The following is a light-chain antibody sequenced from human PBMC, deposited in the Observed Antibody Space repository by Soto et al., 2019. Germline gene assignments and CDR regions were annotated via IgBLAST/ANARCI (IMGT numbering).Light chain of an antibody. Sequence: QSVLTQPASVSGSPGQSITISCTGTSSDVGTYNYVSWYQQHPGKVPKLMIYEVNNRPSGVSNRFSGSKSGNTASLTISGLQAEDEGDYYCSSYTSSSTPGVFGGGTKLTVL. CDR1: SSDVGTYNY. V-gene: IGLV2-14*01. CDR2: EVN. J-gene: IGLJ3*02. CDR3: SSYTSSSTPGV.